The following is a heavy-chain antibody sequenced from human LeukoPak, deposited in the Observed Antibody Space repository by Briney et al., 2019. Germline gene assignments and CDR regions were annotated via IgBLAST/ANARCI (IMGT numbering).Heavy chain of an antibody. D-gene: IGHD3-10*01. V-gene: IGHV1-2*06. CDR2: INPNSGGT. CDR1: GYTFTGYY. J-gene: IGHJ4*02. Sequence: ASVKVSCKASGYTFTGYYMHWVRQAPGQGLEWMGRINPNSGGTNYAQKFQGRVTMTRDTSISTAYMELSRLRSDDTAVYYCARSSRLWFDDGRADKNWGRGTLVTVSS. CDR3: ARSSRLWFDDGRADKN.